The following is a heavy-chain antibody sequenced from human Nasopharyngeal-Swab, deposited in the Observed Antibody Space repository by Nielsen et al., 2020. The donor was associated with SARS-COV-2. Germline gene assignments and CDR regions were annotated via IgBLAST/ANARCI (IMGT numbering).Heavy chain of an antibody. D-gene: IGHD6-19*01. Sequence: GGSLRPSCAASGFTVSSNYMSWVRQAPGKGLEWVSVIYSGGSTYYADTVKGRFTISRDNSKNTLYLQMNSLRAEDTAVYYCVLSSGGVSDAFDIWGQGTMVTVSS. CDR2: IYSGGST. J-gene: IGHJ3*02. CDR1: GFTVSSNY. CDR3: VLSSGGVSDAFDI. V-gene: IGHV3-53*01.